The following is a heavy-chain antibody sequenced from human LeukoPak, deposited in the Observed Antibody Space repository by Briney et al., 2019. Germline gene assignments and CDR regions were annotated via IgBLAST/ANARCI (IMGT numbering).Heavy chain of an antibody. V-gene: IGHV4-31*03. CDR2: IHYSGST. D-gene: IGHD2-2*01. CDR1: GGSISSGGSY. Sequence: ASETLSLTCTVSGGSISSGGSYWSWIRQHPGKGLEWIGYIHYSGSTSYNPSLKSRVTISLDTSKNQFSLKLSSVTAADTAVYYCARVRSAKNYGMDVWGQGTTVTVSS. J-gene: IGHJ6*02. CDR3: ARVRSAKNYGMDV.